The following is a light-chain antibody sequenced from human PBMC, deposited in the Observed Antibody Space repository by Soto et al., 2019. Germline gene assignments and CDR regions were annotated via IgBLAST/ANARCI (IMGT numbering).Light chain of an antibody. Sequence: QSALTQPASVSGSPGRTITISLAGTTIDVDDYKYFSWYHQHPCKAPTLLIFDVSHRPSRASNRFSGSKSANTASLTISGLQAEDEADYYCNAYTKNNRQGFGGGTKVTVL. CDR2: DVS. CDR3: NAYTKNNRQG. V-gene: IGLV2-14*03. J-gene: IGLJ3*02. CDR1: TIDVDDYKY.